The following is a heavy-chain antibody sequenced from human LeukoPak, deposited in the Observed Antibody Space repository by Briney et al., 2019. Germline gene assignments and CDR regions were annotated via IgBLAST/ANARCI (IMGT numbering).Heavy chain of an antibody. CDR2: ISGSGGST. D-gene: IGHD3-22*01. CDR3: AKELIEYYDSSGYYYYYYYYMDV. J-gene: IGHJ6*03. CDR1: GFTFSSYA. Sequence: GGSLRLSCAASGFTFSSYAMSWVRQAPGKGLEWVSAISGSGGSTYYADSVKGRFTISRDNSKNTLYLQMNSLRAEDTAVYYCAKELIEYYDSSGYYYYYYYYMDVWAKGPRSPSP. V-gene: IGHV3-23*01.